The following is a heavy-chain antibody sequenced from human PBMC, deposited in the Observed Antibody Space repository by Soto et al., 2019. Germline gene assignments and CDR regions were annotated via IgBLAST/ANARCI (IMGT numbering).Heavy chain of an antibody. CDR3: ARVGPCSSGD. J-gene: IGHJ4*02. V-gene: IGHV1-69*02. D-gene: IGHD6-13*01. CDR2: FTPILDIA. CDR1: GGTFTSYT. Sequence: QVQLVQSGAEVKKPGSSVKVSCKASGGTFTSYTISWVRQAPGQGLEWMGRFTPILDIASYAQNFQGRVTIAGDESTSTAYMELKSLRSEDTAVYYCARVGPCSSGDWGQGTLVTVSS.